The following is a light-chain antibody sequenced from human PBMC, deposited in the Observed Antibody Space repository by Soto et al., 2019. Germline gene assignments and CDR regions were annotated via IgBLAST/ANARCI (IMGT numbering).Light chain of an antibody. Sequence: NFMLTQPHSVSASSGKTVTISCTGSSGSIATNYVQWYQQRPGSAPTTVIYEDTQRPSGVPERFSGSIDSSSNSASLTISGLKTEDEADYYCQSYDGSNPDVVFGGGTKLTVL. CDR3: QSYDGSNPDVV. CDR1: SGSIATNY. V-gene: IGLV6-57*02. J-gene: IGLJ2*01. CDR2: EDT.